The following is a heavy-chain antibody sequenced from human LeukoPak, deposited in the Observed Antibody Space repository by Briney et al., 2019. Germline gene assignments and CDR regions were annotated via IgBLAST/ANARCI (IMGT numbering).Heavy chain of an antibody. D-gene: IGHD3-22*01. V-gene: IGHV3-23*01. Sequence: GGSLRLSCAASGFTFSSYAMSWVRQAPGKGLEWVSAISGSGGSTYYADSVKGRFTTSRDNSKNTLYLQMNSLRAEDTAVYYCAKVTYYYDSSGPRLTYFDYWGQGTLVTVSS. CDR2: ISGSGGST. CDR3: AKVTYYYDSSGPRLTYFDY. J-gene: IGHJ4*02. CDR1: GFTFSSYA.